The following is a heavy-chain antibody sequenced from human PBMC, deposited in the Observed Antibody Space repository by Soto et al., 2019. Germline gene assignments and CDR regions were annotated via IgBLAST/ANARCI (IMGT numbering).Heavy chain of an antibody. Sequence: EVQLLESGGGLVQPGGSLRLSCAASGFTFSSYAMSWVRQAPGKGLEWVSAISGSGGSTYYADSVKGRFTISRDNSKNMLYLQMNSLRAEDTAVYYCAKDPYSSSSGYYYGMDVWGQGTTVTVSS. D-gene: IGHD6-6*01. V-gene: IGHV3-23*01. CDR3: AKDPYSSSSGYYYGMDV. CDR1: GFTFSSYA. J-gene: IGHJ6*02. CDR2: ISGSGGST.